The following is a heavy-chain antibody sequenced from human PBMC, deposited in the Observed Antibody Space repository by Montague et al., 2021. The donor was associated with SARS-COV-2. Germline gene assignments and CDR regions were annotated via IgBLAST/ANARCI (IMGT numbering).Heavy chain of an antibody. CDR2: ISFDGSNK. Sequence: SLRLSCAASGFSFDDYGMTWVRQAPGKGLEWVAVISFDGSNKYYADSVKGRFTISRDNSKNTVYLQMNSLRGEDTAVYYCAKGDTSPGDYWGQGTLVTVSS. V-gene: IGHV3-30*18. J-gene: IGHJ4*02. CDR3: AKGDTSPGDY. CDR1: GFSFDDYG. D-gene: IGHD5-18*01.